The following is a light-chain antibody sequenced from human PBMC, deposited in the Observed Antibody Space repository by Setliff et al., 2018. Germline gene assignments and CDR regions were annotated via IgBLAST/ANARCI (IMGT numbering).Light chain of an antibody. J-gene: IGLJ1*01. CDR2: DVS. CDR1: SSDVGGYDH. Sequence: QSALTQPASVPGSLGQSITISCTGTSSDVGGYDHVSWYQQHPGKAPKLMIYDVSQRPPGVSNRFSGSKSGNTASLTISGLQAEDEADYYCSSYTITTAYVLGTGTKVTV. CDR3: SSYTITTAYV. V-gene: IGLV2-14*01.